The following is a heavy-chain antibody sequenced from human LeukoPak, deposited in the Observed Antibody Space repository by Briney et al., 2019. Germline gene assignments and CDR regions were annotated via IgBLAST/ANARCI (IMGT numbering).Heavy chain of an antibody. Sequence: PGGSLRLSCSASGFTFSSYAMHWVRQAPGKGLEYVSAISSNGGSTYYADPVKGRFTISRDNSKNTLYLQMSSLRAEDTAVYYCVKGPRIVGATVPGDYWGQGTLVTVSS. J-gene: IGHJ4*02. CDR2: ISSNGGST. D-gene: IGHD1-26*01. V-gene: IGHV3-64D*06. CDR1: GFTFSSYA. CDR3: VKGPRIVGATVPGDY.